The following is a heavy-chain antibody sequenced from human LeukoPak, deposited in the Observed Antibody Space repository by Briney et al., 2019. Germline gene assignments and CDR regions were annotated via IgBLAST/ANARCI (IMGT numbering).Heavy chain of an antibody. CDR3: AKEGPSSEYDAFDI. Sequence: GGSLRLSCAASGFTFSIYAMTWVRQTPGKGLEWVSTITGSGGGTYYADSVKGRFTISRDKSKNMLYLQMNSLRAEDTAVYYCAKEGPSSEYDAFDIWGRGTMVTVSS. CDR1: GFTFSIYA. V-gene: IGHV3-23*01. D-gene: IGHD2-2*01. J-gene: IGHJ3*02. CDR2: ITGSGGGT.